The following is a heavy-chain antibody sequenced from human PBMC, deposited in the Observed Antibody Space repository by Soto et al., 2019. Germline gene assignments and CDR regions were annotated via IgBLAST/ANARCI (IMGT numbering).Heavy chain of an antibody. V-gene: IGHV3-30-3*01. CDR3: ARDEDCGGDCGAFDI. D-gene: IGHD2-21*02. CDR1: GFTFSSYA. CDR2: ISYDGSNK. Sequence: QVQLVESGGGVVQPGRSLRLSCAASGFTFSSYAMHWVRQAPGKGLEWVAVISYDGSNKYYADSVKGRFTISRDNSKNTLYLQMNSLRAEDTAVYYCARDEDCGGDCGAFDIWGQGTMVTVSS. J-gene: IGHJ3*02.